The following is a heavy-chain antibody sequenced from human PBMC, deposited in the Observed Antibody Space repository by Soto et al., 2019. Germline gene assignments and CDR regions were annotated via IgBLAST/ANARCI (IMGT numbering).Heavy chain of an antibody. CDR3: ATMGTPATGLYYFDY. CDR2: ISYSGST. V-gene: IGHV4-30-4*01. Sequence: QVQLQESGPGLVKHSQTLSLTCTVSGGSISSGNDYWSWIRQPPGKGREWIGFISYSGSTYYNASLKSRVTISVDTSKNQFSLNLSFVTAADTAVYYCATMGTPATGLYYFDYWGQGTLVTISS. CDR1: GGSISSGNDY. D-gene: IGHD1-7*01. J-gene: IGHJ4*02.